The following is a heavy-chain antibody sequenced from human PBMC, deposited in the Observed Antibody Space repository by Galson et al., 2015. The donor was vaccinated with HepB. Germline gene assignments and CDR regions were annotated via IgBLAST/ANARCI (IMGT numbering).Heavy chain of an antibody. CDR2: ISYDGSNK. J-gene: IGHJ3*02. CDR1: GFTFSSYA. Sequence: SLRLSCAASGFTFSSYAMHWVRRAPGKGLEWVAVISYDGSNKYYADSVKGRFTISRDNSKNTLYLQMNSPRAEDTAVYYCARGWGVAFDIWGQGTMVTVSS. D-gene: IGHD3-16*01. V-gene: IGHV3-30-3*01. CDR3: ARGWGVAFDI.